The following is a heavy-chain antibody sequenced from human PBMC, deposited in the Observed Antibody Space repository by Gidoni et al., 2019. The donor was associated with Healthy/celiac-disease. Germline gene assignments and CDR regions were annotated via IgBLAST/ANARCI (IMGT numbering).Heavy chain of an antibody. D-gene: IGHD2-15*01. Sequence: QVQLVESGGGVVQPGRSLRLSCAASGFTFSSYARQWVRQAPGKGLGWVAVISYDGSNKYYADSVKGRFTISRDNSKNTLYLQMNSLRAEDTAVYYCARGRDIVVVDDYWGQGTLVTVSS. CDR3: ARGRDIVVVDDY. J-gene: IGHJ4*02. CDR1: GFTFSSYA. CDR2: ISYDGSNK. V-gene: IGHV3-30*01.